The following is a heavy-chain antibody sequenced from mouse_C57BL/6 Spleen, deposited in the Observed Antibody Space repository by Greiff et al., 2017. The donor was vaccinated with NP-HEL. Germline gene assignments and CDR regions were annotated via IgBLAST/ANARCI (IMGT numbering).Heavy chain of an antibody. Sequence: QVQLQQSGAELVKPGASVKISCKASGYAFSSYWMNWVKQRPGKGLEWIGQIYPGDGDTNYNGKFKGKATLTADKSSSTAYMQLSSLTSEDSAVYVCARFITTVVATGWYFDVWGTGTTVTVSS. CDR2: IYPGDGDT. V-gene: IGHV1-80*01. D-gene: IGHD1-1*01. CDR3: ARFITTVVATGWYFDV. CDR1: GYAFSSYW. J-gene: IGHJ1*03.